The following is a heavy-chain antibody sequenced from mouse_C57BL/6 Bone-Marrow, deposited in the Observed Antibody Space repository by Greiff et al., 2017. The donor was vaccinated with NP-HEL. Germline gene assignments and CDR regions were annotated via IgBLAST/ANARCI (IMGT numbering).Heavy chain of an antibody. Sequence: EVKVVESGGGLVKPGGSLKLSCAASGFTFSDYGMHWVRQAPEKGLEWVAYISSGSSTIYYADTVKGRFTISRDNAKNTLFLQMTSLRSEDTAMYYCARESSPPYWYFDVWGTGTTVTVSS. CDR3: ARESSPPYWYFDV. CDR1: GFTFSDYG. CDR2: ISSGSSTI. J-gene: IGHJ1*03. V-gene: IGHV5-17*01. D-gene: IGHD1-1*01.